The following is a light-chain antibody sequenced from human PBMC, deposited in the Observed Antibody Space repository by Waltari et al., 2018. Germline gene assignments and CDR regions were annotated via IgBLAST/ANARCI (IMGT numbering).Light chain of an antibody. CDR1: PTIRGSG. CDR2: GAS. V-gene: IGKV3-20*01. J-gene: IGKJ4*01. Sequence: DIVLTQSPGSLSLSPGERATLSCRASPTIRGSGLTGYQQNPRRAPRLLIYGASSRATAIPGRFSGSGSGTDVIRGISRLGPEVFAVYYCRQYDGSSVTFGGGTKGESK. CDR3: RQYDGSSVT.